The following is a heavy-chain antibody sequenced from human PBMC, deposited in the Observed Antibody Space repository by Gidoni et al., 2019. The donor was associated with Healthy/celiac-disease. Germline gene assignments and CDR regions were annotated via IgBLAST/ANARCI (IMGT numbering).Heavy chain of an antibody. J-gene: IGHJ6*02. CDR1: GGSISSSSYY. V-gene: IGHV4-39*01. CDR3: ARQYSSGWAYYYYYYGMDV. CDR2: IYYSGST. D-gene: IGHD6-19*01. Sequence: QLQLQESGPGLVKPSETLSLTCTVSGGSISSSSYYWGWIRQPPGKGLEWIWSIYYSGSTYYNPSLKRRVTISVDTSKNQFSLKLSSGTAADTAVYYCARQYSSGWAYYYYYYGMDVWGQGTTVTVSS.